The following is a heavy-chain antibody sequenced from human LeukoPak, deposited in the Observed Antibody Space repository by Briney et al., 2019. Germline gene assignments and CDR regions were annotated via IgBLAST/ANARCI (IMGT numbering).Heavy chain of an antibody. Sequence: PSETLSLTCAVYGGSFSGYYWSWIRQPPGKGLEWIGEINHSGSTNYNPSLKSRVTISVDTSKNQFSLKLSSVTAADTAVYYCARHSGYSSSWYGMIVPSQNTNWFDPWGQGTLVTVSS. CDR3: ARHSGYSSSWYGMIVPSQNTNWFDP. CDR2: INHSGST. V-gene: IGHV4-34*01. J-gene: IGHJ5*02. D-gene: IGHD6-13*01. CDR1: GGSFSGYY.